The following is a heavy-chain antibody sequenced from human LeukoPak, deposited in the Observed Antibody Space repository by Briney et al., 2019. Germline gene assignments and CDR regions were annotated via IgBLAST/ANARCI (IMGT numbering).Heavy chain of an antibody. CDR2: IYHGVST. CDR3: ARDLVTIPGR. J-gene: IGHJ4*02. V-gene: IGHV4-38-2*02. Sequence: KSSETLSLTCTVSGYSISSGYYWGWIRQPPGKGLEWIGSIYHGVSTFYNPSFKSRVTISADTSKNQFSLKLSSVTAADTAVYYCARDLVTIPGRWGPGTLVTVSS. D-gene: IGHD2-21*01. CDR1: GYSISSGYY.